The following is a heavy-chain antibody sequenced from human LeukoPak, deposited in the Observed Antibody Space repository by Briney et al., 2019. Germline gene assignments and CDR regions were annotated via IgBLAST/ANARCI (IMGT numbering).Heavy chain of an antibody. V-gene: IGHV1-18*01. CDR2: ISAYNGNT. Sequence: ASVKVSCKASGYTFTSYGISWVRQAPGHGLEWMGWISAYNGNTNYAQKLQGRVTMTTDTSTSTAYMELRSLRSDDTAVYYCARGSPWCEYCSSTSPYDFDYWGQGTLVTVSS. D-gene: IGHD2-2*01. CDR1: GYTFTSYG. J-gene: IGHJ4*02. CDR3: ARGSPWCEYCSSTSPYDFDY.